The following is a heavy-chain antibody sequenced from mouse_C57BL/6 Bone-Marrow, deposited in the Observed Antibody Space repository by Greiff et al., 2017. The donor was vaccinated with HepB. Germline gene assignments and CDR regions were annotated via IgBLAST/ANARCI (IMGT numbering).Heavy chain of an antibody. CDR1: GYAFSSSW. J-gene: IGHJ2*01. D-gene: IGHD1-1*01. CDR2: IYPGDGDT. Sequence: VQLQQSGPELVKPGASVKISCKASGYAFSSSWMNWVKQRPGKGLEWIGRIYPGDGDTNYNGKFKGKATLTADKSSSTAYMQLSSLTSEDSAVYFGALITTVVAFGYWGQGTTLTVSS. V-gene: IGHV1-82*01. CDR3: ALITTVVAFGY.